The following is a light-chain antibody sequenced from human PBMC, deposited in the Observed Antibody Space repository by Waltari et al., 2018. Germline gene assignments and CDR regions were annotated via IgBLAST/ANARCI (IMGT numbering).Light chain of an antibody. V-gene: IGKV3-11*01. CDR3: LHYRRLPVT. Sequence: GRPSQSVSRALGWYHQRPGQAPRLLIHGASNRTTGIPARISVSWSGTDFSLNISSLEPEDFAVYYSLHYRRLPVTFGQGTKVEVK. CDR2: GAS. CDR1: QSVSRA. J-gene: IGKJ1*01.